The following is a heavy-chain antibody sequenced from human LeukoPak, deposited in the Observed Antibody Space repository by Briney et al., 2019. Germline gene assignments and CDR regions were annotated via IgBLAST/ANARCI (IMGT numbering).Heavy chain of an antibody. V-gene: IGHV4-61*02. CDR2: VSDTDYK. D-gene: IGHD3-16*01. CDR1: GCSICRDGYY. Sequence: PSETLSLTCTVSGCSICRDGYYWGWIRQSPEKGLEYIARIVSDTDYKTYNPSLSVPVTISTDLSKNQFSLRLTSVNAADTAVYYCVKEATVWGSLNAFDIWGQGTMVTVSS. CDR3: VKEATVWGSLNAFDI. J-gene: IGHJ3*02.